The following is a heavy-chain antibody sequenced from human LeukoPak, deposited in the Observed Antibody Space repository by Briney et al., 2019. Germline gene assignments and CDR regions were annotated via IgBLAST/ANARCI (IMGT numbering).Heavy chain of an antibody. V-gene: IGHV4-39*01. CDR2: IYYSGST. CDR3: ARRIQTYYYDSSGYLVHDY. D-gene: IGHD3-22*01. J-gene: IGHJ4*02. CDR1: GGSISSSSYY. Sequence: SETLSLTCTVSGGSISSSSYYWGWIRQPPGKGLEWIGSIYYSGSTYYNPSLKSRVTISVDTSKNQFSLKLSSVTAADTAVYYCARRIQTYYYDSSGYLVHDYWGQGTLVTVSS.